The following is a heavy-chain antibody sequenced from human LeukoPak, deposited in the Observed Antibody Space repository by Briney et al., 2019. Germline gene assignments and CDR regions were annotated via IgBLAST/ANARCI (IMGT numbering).Heavy chain of an antibody. V-gene: IGHV3-33*01. J-gene: IGHJ6*02. CDR2: QWYDGNNK. CDR3: ARDPTYTIFGVVDLYYYYGMDV. CDR1: GVLYRRYG. Sequence: GVSVSLLCGVWGVLYRRYGEQGAPDPRGRALVYGADQWYDGNNKDYAAYLKGRFTISRDNSKNTLYLQMNSLRAEDTAVYYCARDPTYTIFGVVDLYYYYGMDVWGQGTTVTVSS. D-gene: IGHD3-3*01.